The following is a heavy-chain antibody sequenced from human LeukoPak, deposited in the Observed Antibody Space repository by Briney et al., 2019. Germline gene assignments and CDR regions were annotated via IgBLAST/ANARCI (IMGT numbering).Heavy chain of an antibody. CDR3: ARGRPQLVLVSWFDP. D-gene: IGHD6-13*01. J-gene: IGHJ5*02. V-gene: IGHV4-34*01. CDR2: INHSGST. CDR1: GGSFSGYY. Sequence: SETLSLTCAVYGGSFSGYYWSWSRQPPGKGLEWIGEINHSGSTNYNPSLKSRVTISVDTSKNQFSLKLSSVTAADTAVYYCARGRPQLVLVSWFDPWGQGTLVTVSS.